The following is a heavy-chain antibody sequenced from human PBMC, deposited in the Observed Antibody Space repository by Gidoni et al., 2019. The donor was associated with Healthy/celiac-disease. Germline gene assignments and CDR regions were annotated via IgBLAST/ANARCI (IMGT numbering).Heavy chain of an antibody. J-gene: IGHJ3*02. V-gene: IGHV1-3*01. CDR3: ARDFPYYYGSGSYYNHDAFDI. CDR2: INAGNGNT. Sequence: QVQLVQSGAEVKKPGASVKVSCTASGYTFTSYALPSVRQAPGQRLEWIGWINAGNGNTKYSQKFQGRVTITRDTSASTAYMELSSLRSEDTAVYYCARDFPYYYGSGSYYNHDAFDIWGQGTMVTVSS. CDR1: GYTFTSYA. D-gene: IGHD3-10*01.